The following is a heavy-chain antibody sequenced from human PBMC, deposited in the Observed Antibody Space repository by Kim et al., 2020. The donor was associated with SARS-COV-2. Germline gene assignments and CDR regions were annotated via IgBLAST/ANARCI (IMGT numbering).Heavy chain of an antibody. CDR3: TSTAVITIIVVVIP. V-gene: IGHV3-15*01. J-gene: IGHJ5*02. D-gene: IGHD3-22*01. Sequence: AAPVKGRFTISRDDSKNTLYLQMNSLKTEDTAVYYCTSTAVITIIVVVIPWGQGTLVTVSS.